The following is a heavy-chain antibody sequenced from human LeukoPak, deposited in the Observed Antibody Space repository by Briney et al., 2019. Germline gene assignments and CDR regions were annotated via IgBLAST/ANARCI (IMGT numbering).Heavy chain of an antibody. Sequence: SGGSLRLSCAASGLTFSSYTMSWVRQAPGKGLEWVSAIIAGGGNTFYADSVKGRFTISRDNSKNTLYLQMNSLRAEDTAVYSCAVPQWELLNWGQGTLVTVSS. CDR3: AVPQWELLN. CDR1: GLTFSSYT. D-gene: IGHD1-26*01. CDR2: IIAGGGNT. V-gene: IGHV3-23*01. J-gene: IGHJ4*02.